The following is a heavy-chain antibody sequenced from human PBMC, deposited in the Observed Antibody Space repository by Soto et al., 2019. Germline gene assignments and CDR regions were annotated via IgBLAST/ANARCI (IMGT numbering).Heavy chain of an antibody. Sequence: GGSLRLSCAASGFTFSTSAIHWVRQAPGKGLEWVSAICSDEGNTSYADSVKGRFTISRDNSENTLYLQMNSLRAEDTAVYYCARRGPGTYFDYWGQGTLVTVSS. CDR1: GFTFSTSA. CDR3: ARRGPGTYFDY. J-gene: IGHJ4*02. D-gene: IGHD6-13*01. V-gene: IGHV3-30*04. CDR2: ICSDEGNT.